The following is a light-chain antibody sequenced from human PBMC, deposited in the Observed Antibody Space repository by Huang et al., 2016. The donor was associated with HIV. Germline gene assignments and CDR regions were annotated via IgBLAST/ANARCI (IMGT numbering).Light chain of an antibody. J-gene: IGKJ1*01. CDR3: QQLNSYPRT. CDR2: AAS. CDR1: QGISTN. V-gene: IGKV1-9*01. Sequence: IQLTQSPSSLSASVGDRVTISCRASQGISTNLAWYQQKPGKAPKLLMYAASTLKSGVPSRFSGRGSGTDFTLTISSLQPEDFATYYCQQLNSYPRTFGQGTKVEIK.